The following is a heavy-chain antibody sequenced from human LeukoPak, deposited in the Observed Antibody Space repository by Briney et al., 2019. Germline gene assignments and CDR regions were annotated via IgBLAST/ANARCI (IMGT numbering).Heavy chain of an antibody. D-gene: IGHD3-22*01. CDR2: IKYDGSEK. Sequence: GGSLRLSCAASGFTLSGYWMSWVRQAPGKGREWVANIKYDGSEKDYVDSVKGRFTISRDNAKNSLYLQMNSLRAEDTAVYYCARESGYYDSSGYFDYWGQGTLVTVSS. CDR1: GFTLSGYW. CDR3: ARESGYYDSSGYFDY. J-gene: IGHJ4*02. V-gene: IGHV3-7*01.